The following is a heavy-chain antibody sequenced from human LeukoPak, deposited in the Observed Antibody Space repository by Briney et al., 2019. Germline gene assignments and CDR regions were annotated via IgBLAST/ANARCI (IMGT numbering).Heavy chain of an antibody. CDR3: AKTMGYYYIDV. CDR2: ISGSGGST. CDR1: GFTLSSYA. J-gene: IGHJ6*03. Sequence: PGGSLRLSWAASGFTLSSYAMSWVRQAPGKGLEWVSDISGSGGSTYYAHSVQGRFTISRDNSKKTLYLQMNSLRAEDTAVYYCAKTMGYYYIDVWGKGTTVTVSS. V-gene: IGHV3-23*01.